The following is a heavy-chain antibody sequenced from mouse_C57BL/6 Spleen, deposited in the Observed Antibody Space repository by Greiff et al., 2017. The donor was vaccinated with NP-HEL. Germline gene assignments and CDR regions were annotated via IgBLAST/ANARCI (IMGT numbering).Heavy chain of an antibody. Sequence: VNVKQSGAELVKPGASVKLSCTASGFNIKDYYMHWVKQRTEQGLEWIGRIDPEAGETKYAQKFQGKATITADTSSNTAYLQRSSLTSEDTAVYYCASTSSTMFTTGLDYWGQGTTLTVAS. CDR3: ASTSSTMFTTGLDY. V-gene: IGHV14-2*01. CDR1: GFNIKDYY. J-gene: IGHJ2*01. CDR2: IDPEAGET. D-gene: IGHD2-2*01.